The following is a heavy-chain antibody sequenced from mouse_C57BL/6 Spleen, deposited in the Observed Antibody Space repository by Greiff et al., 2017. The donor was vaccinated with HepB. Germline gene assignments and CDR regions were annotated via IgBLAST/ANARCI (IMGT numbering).Heavy chain of an antibody. V-gene: IGHV1-64*01. CDR2: IHPNSGST. J-gene: IGHJ4*01. CDR3: ARTPITTGYAMDY. CDR1: GYTFTSYW. D-gene: IGHD1-1*01. Sequence: QVQLQQPGAELVKPGASVKLSCKASGYTFTSYWMHWVKQRPGQGLEWIGMIHPNSGSTNYNEKFKSKATLTVDKSSSTAYMQLSSLTSEDSAVYYCARTPITTGYAMDYWGPGTSVTVSS.